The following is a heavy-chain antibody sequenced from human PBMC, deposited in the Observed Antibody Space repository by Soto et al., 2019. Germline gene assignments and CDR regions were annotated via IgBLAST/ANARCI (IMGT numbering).Heavy chain of an antibody. V-gene: IGHV3-23*01. J-gene: IGHJ4*02. CDR2: ISGTGNT. Sequence: GGSLRLSCAASGFTFGTYTMNWGRQAPGKGLDWVSGISGTGNTNYTDSVKGRFTISRDNSKNTLYLQMNSLRAEDTAVYYCVKGPFGSTGNYWGQGTLVTAPQ. CDR3: VKGPFGSTGNY. D-gene: IGHD2-2*01. CDR1: GFTFGTYT.